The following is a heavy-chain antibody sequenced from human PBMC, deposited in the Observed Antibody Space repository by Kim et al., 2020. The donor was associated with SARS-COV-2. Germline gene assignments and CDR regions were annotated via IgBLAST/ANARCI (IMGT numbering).Heavy chain of an antibody. Sequence: GGSLRLSCAASGFTFSSYALTWVRQAPGKGLEWVSAISGSSTYYADSVKGRFTISRDNSKNTLYLQMNSLRAEDTAVYYCAKVRDEGLVVRYFDLWGRGTLVTVSS. CDR3: AKVRDEGLVVRYFDL. J-gene: IGHJ2*01. CDR2: ISGSST. CDR1: GFTFSSYA. V-gene: IGHV3-23*01. D-gene: IGHD6-6*01.